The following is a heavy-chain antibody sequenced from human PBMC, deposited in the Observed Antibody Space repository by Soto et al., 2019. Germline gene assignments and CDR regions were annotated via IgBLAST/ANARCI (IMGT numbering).Heavy chain of an antibody. CDR2: ISPYTGNT. Sequence: QVQLEQSGDEVKKPGASVKVSCKASGYIFVNYGIAWVRQAPGQGLEWLGWISPYTGNTDYATKVQGRLTLTTDTSASTAVMDLGSLTSSDTAVYYWAMVDLYVTPTPQDVWGQGTTVTVSS. V-gene: IGHV1-18*01. CDR1: GYIFVNYG. CDR3: AMVDLYVTPTPQDV. J-gene: IGHJ6*02. D-gene: IGHD3-16*01.